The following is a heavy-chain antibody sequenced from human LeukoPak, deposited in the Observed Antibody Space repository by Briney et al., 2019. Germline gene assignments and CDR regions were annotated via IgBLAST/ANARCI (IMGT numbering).Heavy chain of an antibody. CDR3: ARSFDF. Sequence: PGGSLRRSCAASGFTFSDYSMNWVRQAPGKGLEWVAYISGSSSTIYYADSVKGRYTISRDNAKNSVYLQMNSLRDEDTAVYYCARSFDFWGQGTLVTVSS. J-gene: IGHJ4*02. CDR1: GFTFSDYS. V-gene: IGHV3-48*02. CDR2: ISGSSSTI.